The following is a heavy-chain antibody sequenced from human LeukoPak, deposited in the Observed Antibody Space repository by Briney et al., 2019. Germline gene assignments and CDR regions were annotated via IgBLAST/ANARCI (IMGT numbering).Heavy chain of an antibody. V-gene: IGHV1-18*01. Sequence: GASVKVSCKASGYTFTSYGISWVRQAPGQGLEWMGWITNYAQKLQGRVTMTTDTSTSTAYMELRSLRSDDTAVYYCARTTRYCSGGSCYGAVENFDYWGQGTLVTVSS. D-gene: IGHD2-15*01. J-gene: IGHJ4*02. CDR2: IT. CDR3: ARTTRYCSGGSCYGAVENFDY. CDR1: GYTFTSYG.